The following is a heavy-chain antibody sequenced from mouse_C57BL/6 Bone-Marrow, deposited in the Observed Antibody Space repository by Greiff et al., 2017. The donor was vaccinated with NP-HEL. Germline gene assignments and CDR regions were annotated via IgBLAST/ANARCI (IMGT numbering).Heavy chain of an antibody. D-gene: IGHD2-5*01. CDR3: ARAYYSNYYAMDY. V-gene: IGHV1-63*01. CDR2: IYPGGGYT. J-gene: IGHJ4*01. CDR1: GYTFTNYW. Sequence: QVQLQQSGAELVRPGTSVKMSCKASGYTFTNYWIGWAKQRPGHGLEWIGDIYPGGGYTNYNQKFKGKATLTADKSSSTAYMQFSSLTSEDSAIYYCARAYYSNYYAMDYWGQGTSVTVSS.